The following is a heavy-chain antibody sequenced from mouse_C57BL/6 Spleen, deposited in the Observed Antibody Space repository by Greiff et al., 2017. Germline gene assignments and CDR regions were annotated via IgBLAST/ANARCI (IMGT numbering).Heavy chain of an antibody. CDR1: GYSITSGYY. V-gene: IGHV3-6*01. CDR3: ARGGGVY. CDR2: ISYDGSN. Sequence: EVQLQESGPGLVKPSQSLSLTCSVTGYSITSGYYWNWIRQFPGNKLEWMGYISYDGSNNYNPSLKNRISITRDTSKNQFFLKLNSVTTEDTATYYCARGGGVYWGQGTTLTVSS. J-gene: IGHJ2*01.